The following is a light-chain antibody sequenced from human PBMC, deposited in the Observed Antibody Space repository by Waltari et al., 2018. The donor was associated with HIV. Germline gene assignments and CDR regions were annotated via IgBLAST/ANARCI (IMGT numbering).Light chain of an antibody. CDR2: AAS. V-gene: IGKV1-39*01. CDR1: QNIGNY. Sequence: DIQMTQSPSSLSASVGDRVTFMCRASQNIGNYLNWYRHNLGTAPDLLIYAASHWQSGAPSRFSGGGSGTEFTLTISSLQPEDFATYYCQQTSRTPTTFSQGTKVEVK. J-gene: IGKJ2*01. CDR3: QQTSRTPTT.